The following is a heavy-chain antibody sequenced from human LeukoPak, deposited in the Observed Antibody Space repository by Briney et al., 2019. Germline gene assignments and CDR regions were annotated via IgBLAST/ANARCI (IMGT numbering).Heavy chain of an antibody. CDR1: GGTLSSYA. CDR3: GREGGILTGYYHYCDF. CDR2: IIPIFVIA. J-gene: IGHJ4*02. D-gene: IGHD3-9*01. Sequence: SVKVSCKPSGGTLSSYAISWVRQAPGQGLEWMGRIIPIFVIANYAQKFQGRVAITADKSTSTAYMELSSLRSEDTAVYYCGREGGILTGYYHYCDFWPQGTLV. V-gene: IGHV1-69*04.